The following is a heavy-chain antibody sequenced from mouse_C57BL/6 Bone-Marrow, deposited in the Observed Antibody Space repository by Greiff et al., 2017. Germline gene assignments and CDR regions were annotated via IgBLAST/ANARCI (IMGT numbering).Heavy chain of an antibody. Sequence: QVQLQQPGAELVKPGASVKMSCKASGYTFTSYWITWVKQRPGQGLEWIGDIYPGSGSTNYNEKFKSKATLTVDTSSSTAYMQLSSLTSEDSAVYYCAKDGVSITTVVDYYAMDYWGQGTSVTVSS. V-gene: IGHV1-55*01. J-gene: IGHJ4*01. D-gene: IGHD1-1*01. CDR1: GYTFTSYW. CDR3: AKDGVSITTVVDYYAMDY. CDR2: IYPGSGST.